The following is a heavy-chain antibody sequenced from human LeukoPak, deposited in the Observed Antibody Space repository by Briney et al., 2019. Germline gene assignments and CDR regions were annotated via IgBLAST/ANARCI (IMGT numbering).Heavy chain of an antibody. V-gene: IGHV1-2*02. CDR2: INPNSGGT. Sequence: GASVTVSCKASGYTFTGYYMHWVLQAPGQGLEWMGWINPNSGGTNYAQKFQGRVTMTRDTSISTAYMELSRLRSDDTAVYYCARAPPYGSGIRSWFDPWGQGTLVTVSS. CDR1: GYTFTGYY. CDR3: ARAPPYGSGIRSWFDP. D-gene: IGHD3-10*01. J-gene: IGHJ5*02.